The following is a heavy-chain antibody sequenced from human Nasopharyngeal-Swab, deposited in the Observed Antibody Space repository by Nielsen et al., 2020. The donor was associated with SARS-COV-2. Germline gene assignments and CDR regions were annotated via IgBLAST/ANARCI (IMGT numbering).Heavy chain of an antibody. CDR1: GFTFSSYS. Sequence: GGSLRLSCAASGFTFSSYSMNWVRQAPGKGLECVSSISSSSSYIYYADSVKGRFTISRDNAKNSLYLQMNSLRAEDTAVYYCARGCVLTGPSCYYYGMDVWGQGTTVTVSS. CDR2: ISSSSSYI. V-gene: IGHV3-21*01. J-gene: IGHJ6*02. D-gene: IGHD3-9*01. CDR3: ARGCVLTGPSCYYYGMDV.